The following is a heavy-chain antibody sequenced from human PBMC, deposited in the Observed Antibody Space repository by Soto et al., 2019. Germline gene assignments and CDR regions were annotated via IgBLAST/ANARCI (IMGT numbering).Heavy chain of an antibody. D-gene: IGHD3-22*01. Sequence: PGGSLRLSCAASGFTFSSYEMMWVRQAPGKGLEWVSYIHVNVDTTYYPDSVKGRFTISRDNAKNSMYLQMNSLRAGDTAVYYCATSLSGYYYNYWGQGTLVTVSS. V-gene: IGHV3-48*03. CDR3: ATSLSGYYYNY. CDR1: GFTFSSYE. CDR2: IHVNVDTT. J-gene: IGHJ4*02.